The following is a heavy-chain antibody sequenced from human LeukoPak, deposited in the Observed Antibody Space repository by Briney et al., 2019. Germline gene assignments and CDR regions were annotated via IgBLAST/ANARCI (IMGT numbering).Heavy chain of an antibody. Sequence: ASVKVSCKASGYTFTGYYMHWVRQAPGQGLEWMGWINPNSGGTNYAQKFQGRVTMTRDTSISTAYMELSRLRSDDTAVYYCARGVAVTTILYYYYYGMDVWGQGTTVTVSS. CDR1: GYTFTGYY. J-gene: IGHJ6*02. CDR3: ARGVAVTTILYYYYYGMDV. CDR2: INPNSGGT. D-gene: IGHD4-17*01. V-gene: IGHV1-2*02.